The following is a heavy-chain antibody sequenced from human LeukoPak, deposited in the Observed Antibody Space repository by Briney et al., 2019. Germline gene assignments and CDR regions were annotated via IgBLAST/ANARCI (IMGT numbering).Heavy chain of an antibody. CDR1: GFTFSSYG. CDR2: ISGSGGST. Sequence: PGGSLRLSCAASGFTFSSYGMSWVRQAPGKGLEWVSAISGSGGSTYYADSVKGRFTISRDNSKNTLYLQMSSLRAEDTAVYYCVREAYDDFWSGSWRYYYYMDVWGQGITVTVSS. CDR3: VREAYDDFWSGSWRYYYYMDV. V-gene: IGHV3-23*01. J-gene: IGHJ6*03. D-gene: IGHD3-3*01.